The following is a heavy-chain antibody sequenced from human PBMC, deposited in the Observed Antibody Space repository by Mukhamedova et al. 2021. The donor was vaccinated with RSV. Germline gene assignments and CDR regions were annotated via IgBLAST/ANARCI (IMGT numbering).Heavy chain of an antibody. J-gene: IGHJ4*02. V-gene: IGHV4-4*07. CDR2: VYTSGST. CDR3: ARGTLGLDY. Sequence: GGSMNNVSWSWIRQPAGKRLEWIGRVYTSGSTNYSPSLRSRVTMSVDTSKNQLSLRLNSMTAADTAGYYCARGTLGLDYWGQGTLV. CDR1: GGSMNNVS. D-gene: IGHD3-16*01.